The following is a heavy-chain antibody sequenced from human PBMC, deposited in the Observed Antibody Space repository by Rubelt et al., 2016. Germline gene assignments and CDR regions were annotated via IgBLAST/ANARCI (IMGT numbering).Heavy chain of an antibody. CDR3: ARDQLALYAFDI. CDR2: ISAYNGNT. CDR1: GYTFTSYG. D-gene: IGHD1-1*01. V-gene: IGHV1-18*01. J-gene: IGHJ3*02. Sequence: QVQLVQSGAEVKKPGASVKVSCKASGYTFTSYGISWVRQAPGQGLEWMGCISAYNGNTNYAQKPQARGTRTTDTSKRTAYMGLRSLRSDDTAVYFCARDQLALYAFDIWGQGTMVTVSS.